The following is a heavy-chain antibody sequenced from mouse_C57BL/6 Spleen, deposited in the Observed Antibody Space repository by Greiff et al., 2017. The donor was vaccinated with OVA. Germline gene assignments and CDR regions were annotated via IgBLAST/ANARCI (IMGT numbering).Heavy chain of an antibody. Sequence: VQLQQSGPELVKPGASVKISCKASGYTFTDYYMNWVKQSHGKSLEWIGDINPNNGGTSYNQKFKGKATLTVDKSSSTAYMELRSLTSEDSAVYYCARRGYYDYAMDYWGQGTSVTVSS. J-gene: IGHJ4*01. CDR2: INPNNGGT. CDR1: GYTFTDYY. D-gene: IGHD2-4*01. CDR3: ARRGYYDYAMDY. V-gene: IGHV1-26*01.